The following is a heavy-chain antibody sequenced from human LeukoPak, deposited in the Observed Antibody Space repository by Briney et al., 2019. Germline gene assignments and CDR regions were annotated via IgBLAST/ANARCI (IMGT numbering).Heavy chain of an antibody. CDR2: IYWNGGST. J-gene: IGHJ3*02. D-gene: IGHD6-19*01. V-gene: IGHV3-20*04. Sequence: GGSLRLSCAAAGLTFDDYGMSWVRQAPGEGLEWVFGIYWNGGSTGYADYVKGRFTISRDNAKNSLYLQMNSLRAEDTALYYCAREVPPGYSSGWYLSGAFDIWGQGTMVTVSS. CDR3: AREVPPGYSSGWYLSGAFDI. CDR1: GLTFDDYG.